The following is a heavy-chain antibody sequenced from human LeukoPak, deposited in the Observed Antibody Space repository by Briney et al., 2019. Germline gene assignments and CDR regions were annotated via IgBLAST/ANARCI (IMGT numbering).Heavy chain of an antibody. V-gene: IGHV1-46*01. CDR2: INPSGGST. CDR3: ARDRVAAAGTGDYYYGMDV. Sequence: ASVKVSCKASGYTFTSYGISWVRQAPGQGLEWMGIINPSGGSTSYAQKFQGRVTMTRDTSTSTVYMELSSLRSEDTAVYYCARDRVAAAGTGDYYYGMDVWGQGTTVTVSS. J-gene: IGHJ6*02. D-gene: IGHD6-13*01. CDR1: GYTFTSYG.